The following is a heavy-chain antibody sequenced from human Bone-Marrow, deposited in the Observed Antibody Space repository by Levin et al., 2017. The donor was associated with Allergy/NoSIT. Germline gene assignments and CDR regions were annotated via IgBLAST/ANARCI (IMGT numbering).Heavy chain of an antibody. V-gene: IGHV4-39*01. J-gene: IGHJ5*02. CDR3: ARHRFGRGPYYDLDYFGP. Sequence: SETLSLTCTVSGGSISSSTDYWGWIRQTPGKGLEWLGTIYFSGNTHDNPSLKSRITLSVDTSKNQFSLRLSSVTAADTAGYYCARHRFGRGPYYDLDYFGPWGQGTLVTVSS. D-gene: IGHD3-16*01. CDR2: IYFSGNT. CDR1: GGSISSSTDY.